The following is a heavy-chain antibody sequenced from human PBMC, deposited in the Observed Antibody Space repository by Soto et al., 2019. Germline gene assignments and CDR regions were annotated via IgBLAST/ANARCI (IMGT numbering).Heavy chain of an antibody. Sequence: ASVKVSCKASGYTFTTYAIHWLLQAPGQRHEWMGWINAGNGNTKYSQKFQDRVTIIRDTSATSAYMELSSLRSEDTAVYYCARGPDYSSSSDFDYWGQGTLVTVSS. V-gene: IGHV1-3*01. D-gene: IGHD6-6*01. CDR2: INAGNGNT. CDR1: GYTFTTYA. J-gene: IGHJ4*02. CDR3: ARGPDYSSSSDFDY.